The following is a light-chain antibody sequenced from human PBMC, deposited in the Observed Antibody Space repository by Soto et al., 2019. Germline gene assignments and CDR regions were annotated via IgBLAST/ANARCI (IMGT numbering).Light chain of an antibody. CDR3: LLYYSGARV. Sequence: QTVVTQEPSLTVSPGGTVTLTCGSSTGTLTSGHFPYWFQQKPGQAPRALIFDTSNKHSWTPARFSGSLLGGKAALTLSGAQPEDEAHYYCLLYYSGARVFGGGPQLTVL. V-gene: IGLV7-46*01. CDR1: TGTLTSGHF. CDR2: DTS. J-gene: IGLJ2*01.